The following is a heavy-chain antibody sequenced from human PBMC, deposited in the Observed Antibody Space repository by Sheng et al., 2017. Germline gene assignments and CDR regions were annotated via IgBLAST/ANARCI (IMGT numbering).Heavy chain of an antibody. Sequence: VQLVESGGGVVQPGKSLRLSCAASGFPFGSYGMHWVRQAPGKGLEWVAVIWSDGSYEYYAHSVRGRFTISRDNSENTLYLQMHSLRAEDTAVYYCARGPLGGGNSGGHYWGQGTLVTVSS. CDR2: IWSDGSYE. D-gene: IGHD2-21*02. CDR3: ARGPLGGGNSGGHY. CDR1: GFPFGSYG. V-gene: IGHV3-33*01. J-gene: IGHJ4*02.